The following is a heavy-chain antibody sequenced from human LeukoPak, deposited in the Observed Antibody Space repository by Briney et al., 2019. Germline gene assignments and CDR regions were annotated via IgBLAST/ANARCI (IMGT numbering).Heavy chain of an antibody. CDR3: ARFSYYYGSGSYLDV. V-gene: IGHV1-69*13. D-gene: IGHD3-10*01. CDR2: IIPIFGTA. Sequence: SVKVSCKASGGTLSSYAISWVRQAPGQGLEWMGGIIPIFGTANYAQKFQGRVTITADESTSTAYMELSSLRSEDTAVYYCARFSYYYGSGSYLDVWGQGTTVTVSS. J-gene: IGHJ6*02. CDR1: GGTLSSYA.